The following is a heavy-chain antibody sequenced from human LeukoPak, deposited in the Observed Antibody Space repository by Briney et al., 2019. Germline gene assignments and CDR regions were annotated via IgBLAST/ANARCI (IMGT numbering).Heavy chain of an antibody. CDR2: ISGSGGNT. D-gene: IGHD5-24*01. CDR3: AKVQEMDTILPPFHY. CDR1: GFTFSNYA. J-gene: IGHJ4*02. Sequence: QTGGSLRLSCAASGFTFSNYAMSWVRQVPGKGLEWVSAISGSGGNTFYADSVKVRFTISRDNSKNTLYLQVNSLRAADTAIYYCAKVQEMDTILPPFHYWGQGTLVTVSS. V-gene: IGHV3-23*01.